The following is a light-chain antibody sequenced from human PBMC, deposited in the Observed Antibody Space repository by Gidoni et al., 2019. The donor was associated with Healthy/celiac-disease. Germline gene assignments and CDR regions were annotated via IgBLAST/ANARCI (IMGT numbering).Light chain of an antibody. V-gene: IGLV2-14*01. Sequence: QSALPQPDSVSGSPGQSITISCTGTSSDVGGYNYVSWYQQHPGKAPKLMIYEVSNRPSGVANRFSGSKSGNTASRTISGLQAEDEADYYCSSYTSSSTVVFGGGTKLTVL. CDR1: SSDVGGYNY. CDR3: SSYTSSSTVV. CDR2: EVS. J-gene: IGLJ2*01.